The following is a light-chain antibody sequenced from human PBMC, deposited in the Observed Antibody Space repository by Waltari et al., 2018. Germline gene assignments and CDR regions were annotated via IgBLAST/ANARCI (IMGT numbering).Light chain of an antibody. CDR1: QSISKY. CDR3: QHYESLPVT. V-gene: IGKV3-20*01. J-gene: IGKJ1*01. CDR2: HAS. Sequence: SCRASQSISKYLAWYQKKPGQAPRLLIYHASSRAAGIPDRFSGSGSGTDFSLSISRLEPEDFAVYYCQHYESLPVTFGQGTKVEIK.